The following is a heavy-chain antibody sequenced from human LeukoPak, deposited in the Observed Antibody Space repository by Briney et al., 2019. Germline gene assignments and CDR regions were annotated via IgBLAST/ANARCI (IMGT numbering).Heavy chain of an antibody. V-gene: IGHV4-31*03. D-gene: IGHD1-1*01. Sequence: SETLPLTCTVSGGSISSGGYYWSWIRQHPGKGLEWIGSIYYSGSTNYNPSLQGRVTISLDTSRNQFSPKLSSVTAADTAVYYCASGDNDPLFDYWGQGTLVTVSS. CDR2: IYYSGST. CDR3: ASGDNDPLFDY. CDR1: GGSISSGGYY. J-gene: IGHJ4*02.